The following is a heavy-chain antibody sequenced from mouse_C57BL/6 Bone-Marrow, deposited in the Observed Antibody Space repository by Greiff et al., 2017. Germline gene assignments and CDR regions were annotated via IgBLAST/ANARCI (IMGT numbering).Heavy chain of an antibody. CDR2: INTSNGGI. CDR1: GYTFTSYR. CDR3: ARFDYDGSGYEDLDY. J-gene: IGHJ2*01. D-gene: IGHD1-1*01. Sequence: VQLQQPGTELVKPGASVTLSCKASGYTFTSYRMHWVKQRPGQGLERIGNINTSNGGINYNAKFKSKATLTVDKSYSTANMHLRCLTSEDSAVYDGARFDYDGSGYEDLDYWGQGTTLTVSS. V-gene: IGHV1-53*01.